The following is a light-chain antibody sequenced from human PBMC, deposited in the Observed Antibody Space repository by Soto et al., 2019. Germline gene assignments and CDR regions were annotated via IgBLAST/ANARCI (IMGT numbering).Light chain of an antibody. CDR1: SSDVGGYNY. J-gene: IGLJ2*01. V-gene: IGLV2-8*01. CDR2: EIS. CDR3: SSFAGNNTLV. Sequence: QSALTQPPSASGSPGQSVTISCTGTSSDVGGYNYVSWYQQHPGKAPKHMISEISKRPSGVPDRFSGSKSGNTASLTVSGLQSEHEADYYCSSFAGNNTLVFGGGTKLTVL.